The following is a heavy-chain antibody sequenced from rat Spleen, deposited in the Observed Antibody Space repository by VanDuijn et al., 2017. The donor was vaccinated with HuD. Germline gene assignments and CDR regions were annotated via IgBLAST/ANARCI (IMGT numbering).Heavy chain of an antibody. CDR2: ITNTACYT. Sequence: EVQLVESGGGLVQPGRSLKLSCVASGFTFNNYWMTWIRQAPGKGLEWVAVITNTACYTFYPDSVRGRFTISRDNAKSTLYLQMDSLRSEDTATYYCTRYLNEDGDYFDYWGQGVMVTVSS. D-gene: IGHD1-12*02. CDR3: TRYLNEDGDYFDY. CDR1: GFTFNNYW. J-gene: IGHJ2*01. V-gene: IGHV5-31*01.